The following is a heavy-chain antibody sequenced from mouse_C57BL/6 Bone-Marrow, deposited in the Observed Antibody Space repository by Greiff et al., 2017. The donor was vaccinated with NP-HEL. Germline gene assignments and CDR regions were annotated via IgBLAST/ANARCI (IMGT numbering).Heavy chain of an antibody. CDR3: ARYGRGNYVLYYFDY. V-gene: IGHV3-8*01. CDR1: GYSITSDY. Sequence: DVQLQESGPGLAKPSQSLSLSCSVTGYSITSDYWNWIRKFPGNKLEYMGYISYSGSTYYNPSLTSRISITRDTSKNQYYLQLNSVTTEDTATYYCARYGRGNYVLYYFDYWGQGTTLTVSS. J-gene: IGHJ2*01. D-gene: IGHD2-1*01. CDR2: ISYSGST.